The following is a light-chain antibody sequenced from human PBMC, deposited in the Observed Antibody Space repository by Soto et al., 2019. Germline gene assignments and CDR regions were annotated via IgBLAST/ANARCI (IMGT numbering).Light chain of an antibody. Sequence: QSALTQPASVSGSPGQSITISCTGTSSDVGGYNYVSWYQQHPGKAPKPMIYEVSNRPSGVSNRFSGSKSGNTASLTISGLQAEDEADYYCSSYTSSSTLGVYVFGTGTKLTVL. CDR3: SSYTSSSTLGVYV. J-gene: IGLJ1*01. CDR1: SSDVGGYNY. V-gene: IGLV2-14*01. CDR2: EVS.